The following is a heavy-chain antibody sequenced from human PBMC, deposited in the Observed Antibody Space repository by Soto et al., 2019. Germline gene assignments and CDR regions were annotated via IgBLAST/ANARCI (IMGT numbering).Heavy chain of an antibody. CDR3: AKSAGGYCSTTTCAGNFGYFDL. V-gene: IGHV3-23*01. J-gene: IGHJ2*01. CDR2: ISGSGDST. CDR1: GFTFSSYA. D-gene: IGHD2-2*01. Sequence: EVQLLESGGGLVQPGGSLRLSCAASGFTFSSYAMSWVRQAPGKGLEWVSGISGSGDSTYYADSVKGRFTISRDNSKSTLYLQMKSLSADDTAVYYCAKSAGGYCSTTTCAGNFGYFDLWGRGTLVTVSS.